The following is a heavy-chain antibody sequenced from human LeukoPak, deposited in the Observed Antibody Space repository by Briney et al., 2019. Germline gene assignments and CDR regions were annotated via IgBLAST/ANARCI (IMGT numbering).Heavy chain of an antibody. Sequence: GGSLRLSCAASGFTSSSYWMHWVRQAPGKGLEWVANIKLDGTEKYYVDSVKGRFTISRDNAKNSLYLQMNSLRAEDTAVYYCASDRFYFGVWGQGTLVTVSS. CDR1: GFTSSSYW. D-gene: IGHD3-16*01. CDR3: ASDRFYFGV. CDR2: IKLDGTEK. J-gene: IGHJ4*02. V-gene: IGHV3-7*05.